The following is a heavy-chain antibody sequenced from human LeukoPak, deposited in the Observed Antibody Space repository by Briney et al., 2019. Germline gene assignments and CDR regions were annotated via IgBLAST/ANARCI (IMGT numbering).Heavy chain of an antibody. CDR3: AREAPSLDYGGTEALHYYFDY. Sequence: PSETLSLTCTVSGGSISSYYWGWIRQPPGKGLEWIGYIYYSGSTNYNPSLKSRVTISVDTSKNQFFLKLSSVTAADTAVYYCAREAPSLDYGGTEALHYYFDYWGQGTLVTVSS. CDR1: GGSISSYY. D-gene: IGHD4-23*01. V-gene: IGHV4-59*01. CDR2: IYYSGST. J-gene: IGHJ4*02.